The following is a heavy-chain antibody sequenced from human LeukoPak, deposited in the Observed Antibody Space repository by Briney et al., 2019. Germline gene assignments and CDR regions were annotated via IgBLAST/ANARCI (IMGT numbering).Heavy chain of an antibody. Sequence: SETLSLTCTVSGGSISSSNWWSWVRQPPGKGLEWIGEIYHSGSTNYNPSLKSRVTISVDKSKNQFSLKLSSVTAADTAVYYCARDLRGSSSGYYVTNLFDYWGQGTLVTVSS. J-gene: IGHJ4*02. V-gene: IGHV4-4*02. CDR3: ARDLRGSSSGYYVTNLFDY. D-gene: IGHD3-22*01. CDR2: IYHSGST. CDR1: GGSISSSNW.